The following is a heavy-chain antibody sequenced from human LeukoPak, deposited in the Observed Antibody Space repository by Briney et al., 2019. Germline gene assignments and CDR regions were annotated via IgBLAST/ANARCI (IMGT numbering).Heavy chain of an antibody. CDR3: ARSGSGWYRFDP. CDR1: GYTFTKYW. D-gene: IGHD6-19*01. V-gene: IGHV5-51*01. CDR2: IYPSDSDT. Sequence: GESLKISCKGSGYTFTKYWIGWVRQLPGKGLEWMGIIYPSDSDTRYSPSFQGQVTISVDKSISTAYLQWSSLKASDTAMYYCARSGSGWYRFDPWGQGTLVTVSS. J-gene: IGHJ5*02.